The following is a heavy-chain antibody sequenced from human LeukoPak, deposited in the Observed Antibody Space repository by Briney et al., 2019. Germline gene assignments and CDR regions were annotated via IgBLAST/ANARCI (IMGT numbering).Heavy chain of an antibody. CDR2: ISAYNGNT. CDR3: AGDHAPHYYDGRGYFAPDY. Sequence: ASVKVSCKASGYTFTSYGISWVRQAPGQGLEWMGWISAYNGNTNYAQKLQGRVTMTTDTSTSTAYMELRSLRSDDTAVQYCAGDHAPHYYDGRGYFAPDYWGRGTLVTVSS. J-gene: IGHJ4*02. V-gene: IGHV1-18*01. D-gene: IGHD3-22*01. CDR1: GYTFTSYG.